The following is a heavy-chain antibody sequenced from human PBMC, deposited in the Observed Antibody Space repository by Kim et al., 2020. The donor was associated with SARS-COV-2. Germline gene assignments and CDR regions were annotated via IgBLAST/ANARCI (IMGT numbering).Heavy chain of an antibody. CDR3: ARGIEGGLDY. V-gene: IGHV3-33*01. CDR2: IWSDGNTK. CDR1: GFTFSTYS. Sequence: GGSLRLSCAVSGFTFSTYSMHWVRQAPGKGLEWVAIIWSDGNTKYYGDSVKGRFTISKDNSRNSLYLQMSTLRPEDTAVYYCARGIEGGLDYWGQGTLVTVSS. J-gene: IGHJ4*02. D-gene: IGHD2-21*01.